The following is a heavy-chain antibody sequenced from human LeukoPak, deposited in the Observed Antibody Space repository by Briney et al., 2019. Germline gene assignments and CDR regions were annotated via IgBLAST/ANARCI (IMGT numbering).Heavy chain of an antibody. Sequence: SETLSLTCSVSGVSISSHYWSWIRQPAGEGLEWIGRIYTSGSTNYNPSLNSRVTISVDKSKNHLSLNLSSATAADTAFYYCARDWRYCSVGSCSYYFDYWGQGALVTVSS. D-gene: IGHD2-15*01. CDR1: GVSISSHY. J-gene: IGHJ4*02. V-gene: IGHV4-4*07. CDR3: ARDWRYCSVGSCSYYFDY. CDR2: IYTSGST.